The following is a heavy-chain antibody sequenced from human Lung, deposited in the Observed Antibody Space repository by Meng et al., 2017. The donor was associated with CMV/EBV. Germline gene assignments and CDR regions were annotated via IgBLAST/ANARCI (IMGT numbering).Heavy chain of an antibody. CDR3: ARDGTLSPYYYYYGIDV. J-gene: IGHJ6*02. Sequence: GGSLRLXCAASGFTFSSYWMSWVRQAPGKGLEWVANINQDGNEEYYVDSLKGRFTISRDNAKNSLYLQMTSLRAEDTAVYYCARDGTLSPYYYYYGIDVXGQGXTVTVSS. CDR2: INQDGNEE. V-gene: IGHV3-7*01. CDR1: GFTFSSYW.